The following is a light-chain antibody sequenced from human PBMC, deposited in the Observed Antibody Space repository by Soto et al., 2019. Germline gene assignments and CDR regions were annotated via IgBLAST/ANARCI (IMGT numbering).Light chain of an antibody. CDR3: QQYNNWWT. Sequence: EIVMTQSPATLSVSPGEGATLSCRASLTVNSNLAWYQQKPGQAPRLLIYAASSRATGIPARFSGSGSGTEFTLTISSLQSEDVAVYYCQQYNNWWTFGQGTKVEIK. CDR2: AAS. J-gene: IGKJ1*01. V-gene: IGKV3-15*01. CDR1: LTVNSN.